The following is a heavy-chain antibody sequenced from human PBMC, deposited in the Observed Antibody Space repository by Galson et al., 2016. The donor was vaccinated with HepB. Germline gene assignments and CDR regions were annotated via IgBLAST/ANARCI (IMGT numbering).Heavy chain of an antibody. Sequence: SLRLSCAASGFICSTYSMNWVRQAPGKGLEWVSSISSSSTYIYYADSVKGRFTISRDDVDNTVYLQMNSMTVDDTALYYCARGRYGSGSYYGLDYWGQGTLVTVSS. CDR1: GFICSTYS. V-gene: IGHV3-21*04. D-gene: IGHD3-10*01. CDR3: ARGRYGSGSYYGLDY. CDR2: ISSSSTYI. J-gene: IGHJ4*02.